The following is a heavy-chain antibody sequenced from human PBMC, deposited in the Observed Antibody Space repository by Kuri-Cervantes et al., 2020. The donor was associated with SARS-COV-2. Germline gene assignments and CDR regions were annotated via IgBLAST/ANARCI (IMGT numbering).Heavy chain of an antibody. J-gene: IGHJ3*02. CDR2: ISPSGGGT. CDR3: ARAFKYGHIWFGELTNAFDI. CDR1: GYTFTNYY. V-gene: IGHV1-46*01. Sequence: ASVKVSCKASGYTFTNYYMHWVRQAPGQGLEWMGIISPSGGGTSYAQKFQGRVTMTRDTSTSTVYMELSSLRSDDTAVYYCARAFKYGHIWFGELTNAFDIWGQGTMVTVSS. D-gene: IGHD3-10*01.